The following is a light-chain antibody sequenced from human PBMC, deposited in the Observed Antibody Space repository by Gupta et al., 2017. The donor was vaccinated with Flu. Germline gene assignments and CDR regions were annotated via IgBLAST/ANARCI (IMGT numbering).Light chain of an antibody. CDR2: EVS. Sequence: SITISCTGTSSDVGAYHYVSWYQQNPGNAPQLVIYEVSHRPSGISNRFSGSKSGNTASLTISGLQAEDEAFYYCNSYTNSSTWVFGGGTQLTVL. CDR1: SSDVGAYHY. CDR3: NSYTNSSTWV. J-gene: IGLJ3*02. V-gene: IGLV2-14*01.